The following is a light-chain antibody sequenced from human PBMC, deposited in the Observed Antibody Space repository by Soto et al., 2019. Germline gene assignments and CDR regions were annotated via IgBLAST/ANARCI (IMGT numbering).Light chain of an antibody. CDR3: SSFTPYSLGV. V-gene: IGLV2-14*01. CDR2: EVT. CDR1: ISDVYDYKY. Sequence: QSVLTQPASVSGSPGQSSTISCTATISDVYDYKYVSWYQQHPGKAPKLIIYEVTHRPSGVSSRFSGSKSDNTASLTISGLQAEYEADYYCSSFTPYSLGVFGGGTKLTV. J-gene: IGLJ3*02.